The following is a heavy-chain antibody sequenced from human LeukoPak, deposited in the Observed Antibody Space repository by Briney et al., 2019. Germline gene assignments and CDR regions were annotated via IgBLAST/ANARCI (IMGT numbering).Heavy chain of an antibody. J-gene: IGHJ4*02. V-gene: IGHV1-18*01. D-gene: IGHD3-16*02. CDR2: ISAYNGNT. CDR1: GYTFTSYG. CDR3: ARVRQYYDYVWGSYRYDY. Sequence: ASVKVSCKASGYTFTSYGIRWVRQAPGQGLEWMGWISAYNGNTNYAQKLQGRVTMTTDTSTSTAYMELRSLRSDDTAVYYCARVRQYYDYVWGSYRYDYWGQGTLVTVSS.